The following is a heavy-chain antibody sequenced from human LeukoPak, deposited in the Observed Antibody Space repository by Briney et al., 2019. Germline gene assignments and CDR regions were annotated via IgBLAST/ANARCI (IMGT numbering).Heavy chain of an antibody. CDR2: IGNNGNTT. J-gene: IGHJ4*02. D-gene: IGHD1-1*01. V-gene: IGHV3-23*05. CDR1: GFTFSNYV. CDR3: AKSRSGSANWALQIFDN. Sequence: GGSLRLSCSASGFTFSNYVMTWVRQAPGAGLEWVSGIGNNGNTTYYADYVKGRFTISRDNSKNSLFVQMNSLRAEDTAVYFCAKSRSGSANWALQIFDNWGQGTLVTVSS.